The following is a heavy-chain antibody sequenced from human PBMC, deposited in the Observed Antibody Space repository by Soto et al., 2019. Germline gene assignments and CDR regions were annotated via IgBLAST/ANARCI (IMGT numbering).Heavy chain of an antibody. CDR1: GFTFSGSA. V-gene: IGHV3-73*01. D-gene: IGHD2-15*01. J-gene: IGHJ4*02. Sequence: EVQLVESGGGLVQPGGSLKLSCAASGFTFSGSAMHWVRQASGKGLEWVGRIRSKANSYATAYAASVKGRFTISRDDSKNTAYLQMNSLKTEDTAVYYCLIGYCSGGSCYSDRRRGREYFDYWGQGTLVTVSS. CDR2: IRSKANSYAT. CDR3: LIGYCSGGSCYSDRRRGREYFDY.